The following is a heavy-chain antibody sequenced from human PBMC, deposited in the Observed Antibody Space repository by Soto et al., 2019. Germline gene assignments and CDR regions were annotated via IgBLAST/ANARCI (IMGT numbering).Heavy chain of an antibody. Sequence: SETLSLTCTVSGGSISSGGYYWSWIRQHPGRGLEWIGYIYYSGSTYYNPSLKSRVTISVDTSKNKFSLKLSSVTAADTAVYYCAIDRIDIVVVPAAMRYYYYGMDVWAQGTTVTVSS. V-gene: IGHV4-31*03. CDR1: GGSISSGGYY. CDR3: AIDRIDIVVVPAAMRYYYYGMDV. CDR2: IYYSGST. D-gene: IGHD2-2*01. J-gene: IGHJ6*02.